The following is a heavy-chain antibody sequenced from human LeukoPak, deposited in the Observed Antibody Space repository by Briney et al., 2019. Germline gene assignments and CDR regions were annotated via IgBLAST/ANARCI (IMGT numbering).Heavy chain of an antibody. CDR1: GFTFDDYG. D-gene: IGHD5-12*01. V-gene: IGHV3-20*04. CDR2: INWNGGST. J-gene: IGHJ6*03. Sequence: GGSLRLSCAASGFTFDDYGMSWVRQAPGKGLEWVSGINWNGGSTGYADSVKGRFTISGDNAKNSPYLQVNSLRAEDTALYYCARGKATYFYYYMDVWGKGTTVTVSS. CDR3: ARGKATYFYYYMDV.